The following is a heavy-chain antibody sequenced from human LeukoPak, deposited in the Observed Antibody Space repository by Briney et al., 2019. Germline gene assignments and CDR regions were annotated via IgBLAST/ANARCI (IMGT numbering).Heavy chain of an antibody. CDR1: GYTFTSYD. CDR3: ARVSVLRFLEWLHYYIDV. V-gene: IGHV1-8*03. CDR2: MNPNSGNT. D-gene: IGHD3-3*01. Sequence: ASVKVSCKASGYTFTSYDINWVRQATGQGLEWMGWMNPNSGNTGYAQKFQGRVTITRNTSISTAYMELSSLRSEDTAVYYCARVSVLRFLEWLHYYIDVWGKGTTVTVSS. J-gene: IGHJ6*03.